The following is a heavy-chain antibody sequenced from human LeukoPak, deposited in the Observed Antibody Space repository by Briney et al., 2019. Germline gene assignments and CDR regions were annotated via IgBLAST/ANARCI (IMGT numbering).Heavy chain of an antibody. J-gene: IGHJ6*03. D-gene: IGHD3-3*01. V-gene: IGHV3-23*01. CDR3: AKVPMGYDFGRSYMDV. Sequence: PGGSLRLSCAASGFTFSSYAMSWVRQAPGKGLEWVSTISGGGTTYYADSVKGRFTISRDNSKNTLYLQMNSLRAEDTVVYYCAKVPMGYDFGRSYMDVWGKGTTVTVSS. CDR2: ISGGGTT. CDR1: GFTFSSYA.